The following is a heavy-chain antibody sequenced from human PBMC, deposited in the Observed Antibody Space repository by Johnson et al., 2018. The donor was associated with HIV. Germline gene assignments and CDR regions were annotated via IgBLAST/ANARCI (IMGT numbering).Heavy chain of an antibody. CDR1: GFAFSNYD. CDR2: IGSGGDT. Sequence: VQLVESGGNLVQPGGSLRLSCAASGFAFSNYDMHWVRQPAEKGLEWVSAIGSGGDTYYAGSVKGRFTISRDNAKNSLYLQMDTLRAGDTAVYYCARVAAGSSGWDPISFDIWGQGTMVTVSS. V-gene: IGHV3-13*01. D-gene: IGHD6-19*01. CDR3: ARVAAGSSGWDPISFDI. J-gene: IGHJ3*02.